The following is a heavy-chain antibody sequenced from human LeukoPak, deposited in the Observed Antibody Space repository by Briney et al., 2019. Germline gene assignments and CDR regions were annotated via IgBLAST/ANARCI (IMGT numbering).Heavy chain of an antibody. CDR3: AKQLGYCSDGSCYLPY. CDR2: ISNNGGYT. J-gene: IGHJ4*02. Sequence: PGGSLRLSCAASGFTFSSSAMSWVRQALGKGLEWVSAISNNGGYTYYADSVQGRFTISRDNSKSTLCLQMNSLRAEDTAVYYCAKQLGYCSDGSCYLPYWGQGTLVTVSS. D-gene: IGHD2-15*01. V-gene: IGHV3-23*01. CDR1: GFTFSSSA.